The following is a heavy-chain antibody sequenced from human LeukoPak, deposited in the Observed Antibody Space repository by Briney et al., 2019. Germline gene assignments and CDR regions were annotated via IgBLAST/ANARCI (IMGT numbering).Heavy chain of an antibody. V-gene: IGHV3-30*18. CDR2: ISYDGSNK. D-gene: IGHD2-2*01. CDR3: AKDRDIVVVPAAIRQGLDY. Sequence: RSLRLSCAASGFTFGSYGMHWVRQAPGKGLEWVAVISYDGSNKYYADYVKSRFTISRDNSKNTLYLQMNSLRAEDTAVYYCAKDRDIVVVPAAIRQGLDYWGQGTLVTVSS. CDR1: GFTFGSYG. J-gene: IGHJ4*02.